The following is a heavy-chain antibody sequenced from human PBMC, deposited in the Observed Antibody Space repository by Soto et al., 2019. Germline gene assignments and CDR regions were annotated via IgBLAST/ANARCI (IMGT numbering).Heavy chain of an antibody. J-gene: IGHJ4*02. Sequence: SETLSLTCTVSGGSISSHYWSWFRQPPGKGLEWIGYIYYSGSTNYNPYLKSRVTISVDTSKNQFSMNLSSVTAADTAVYYCVRYGRGSGWLTLDYWGQGTLVTVSS. CDR3: VRYGRGSGWLTLDY. CDR2: IYYSGST. CDR1: GGSISSHY. D-gene: IGHD6-19*01. V-gene: IGHV4-59*08.